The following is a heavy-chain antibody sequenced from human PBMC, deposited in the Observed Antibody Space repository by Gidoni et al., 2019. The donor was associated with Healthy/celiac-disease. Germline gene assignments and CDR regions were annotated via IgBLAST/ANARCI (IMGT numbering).Heavy chain of an antibody. J-gene: IGHJ6*03. Sequence: EVQLVESGGGLVQPGRSLSLSCAASGFTFDDYAMTWVRQAPGKGLEWVSGISWNSGSIGYADSVKGRFTISRDNAKNSLYLQMNSLRAEDTALYYCAKEEGITIFGVVISGLGYYMDVWGKGTTVTVSS. CDR1: GFTFDDYA. CDR3: AKEEGITIFGVVISGLGYYMDV. CDR2: ISWNSGSI. D-gene: IGHD3-3*01. V-gene: IGHV3-9*01.